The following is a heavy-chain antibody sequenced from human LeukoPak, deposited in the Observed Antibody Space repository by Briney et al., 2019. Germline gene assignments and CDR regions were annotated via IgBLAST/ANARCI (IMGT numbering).Heavy chain of an antibody. D-gene: IGHD3-10*01. CDR1: GFTFSSYG. V-gene: IGHV3-30*03. CDR2: ISHDGNNK. CDR3: VFEGRADAFDI. J-gene: IGHJ3*02. Sequence: GGSLRLSCAASGFTFSSYGMHWVRQAPGKGLEGVAIISHDGNNKYYADSVKGRFTISRDNSKNTLYLQMNSLRAEDTAVYYCVFEGRADAFDIWGQGTMVTVSS.